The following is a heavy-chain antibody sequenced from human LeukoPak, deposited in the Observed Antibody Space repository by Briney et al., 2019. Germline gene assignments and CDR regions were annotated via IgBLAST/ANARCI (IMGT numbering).Heavy chain of an antibody. J-gene: IGHJ3*02. D-gene: IGHD3-3*01. Sequence: SETLSLTCAVYGGSFSGYYWSWIRQPPGKGLEWIGEINHSGSTNYNPSLKSRVTISVDTSKNQFSLKLSSVTAEDTAVYYCARDQYYDFWSGYSHDAFDIWGQGTMVTVSS. CDR3: ARDQYYDFWSGYSHDAFDI. CDR1: GGSFSGYY. CDR2: INHSGST. V-gene: IGHV4-34*01.